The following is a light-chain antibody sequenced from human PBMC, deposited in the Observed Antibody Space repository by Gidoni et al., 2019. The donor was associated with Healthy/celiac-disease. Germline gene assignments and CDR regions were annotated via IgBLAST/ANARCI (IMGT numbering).Light chain of an antibody. CDR1: QSVSSY. V-gene: IGKV3-11*01. Sequence: EIVLTQSPATLSLSPGERATLSRRASQSVSSYLAWYQQKPGQAPRLLIYDASNRATGIPARFSGRGSGTDFTLTISSLEPEDFAVYYCQQRSNWPLTFGPGTKVDIK. CDR3: QQRSNWPLT. CDR2: DAS. J-gene: IGKJ3*01.